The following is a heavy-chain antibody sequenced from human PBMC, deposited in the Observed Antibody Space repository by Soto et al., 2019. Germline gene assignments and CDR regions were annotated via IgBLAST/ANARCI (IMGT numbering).Heavy chain of an antibody. V-gene: IGHV3-49*03. D-gene: IGHD3-16*01. Sequence: EVQLVESGGDLVQPGRSLRLSCTTSGFTFGDYAVSWLRQAPGKGLEWVSFIRSKASGGTAEYAASVKGRFTSSRDDSKSIAYMRMSSLKTEETAVYYCSRDLLGLRAFDLWGRATMFTVSS. CDR2: IRSKASGGTA. J-gene: IGHJ3*01. CDR1: GFTFGDYA. CDR3: SRDLLGLRAFDL.